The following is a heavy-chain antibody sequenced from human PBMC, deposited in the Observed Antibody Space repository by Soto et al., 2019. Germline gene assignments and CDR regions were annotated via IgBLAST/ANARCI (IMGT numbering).Heavy chain of an antibody. D-gene: IGHD2-2*02. J-gene: IGHJ6*02. V-gene: IGHV1-69*06. CDR3: AREDIVVVPAAIRPAYYYYGMDV. CDR2: IIPIFGTA. CDR1: GGTFSSYA. Sequence: SVKVSCKASGGTFSSYAISWVRQAPGQGLEWMGGIIPIFGTANYAQKFQGRVTITADKSTSTAYMELSSLRSEDTAVYYCAREDIVVVPAAIRPAYYYYGMDVWGQGTTVTV.